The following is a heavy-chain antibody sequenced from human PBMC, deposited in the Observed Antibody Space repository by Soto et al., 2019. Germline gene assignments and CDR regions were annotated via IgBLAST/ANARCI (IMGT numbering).Heavy chain of an antibody. V-gene: IGHV1-69*13. D-gene: IGHD1-26*01. CDR3: ASGELGAYFDY. CDR1: GGTFSSYA. CDR2: IVPIFGTA. Sequence: SVKVSCKASGGTFSSYAISWVRQAPGQGLEWMGGIVPIFGTANYAQKFQGRVTITADESTSTAYMELSSLRSEDTAVYYCASGELGAYFDYWGQGTLVTVSS. J-gene: IGHJ4*02.